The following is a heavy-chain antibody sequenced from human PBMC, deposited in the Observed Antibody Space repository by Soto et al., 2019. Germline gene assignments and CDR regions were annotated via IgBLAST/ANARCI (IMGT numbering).Heavy chain of an antibody. D-gene: IGHD5-12*01. CDR1: GFTFSSYG. CDR2: ISYDGSNK. CDR3: AKDHLGGYNF. J-gene: IGHJ4*02. Sequence: QVQLVESGGGVVQPGRSLRLSCAASGFTFSSYGMHWVRQAPGKGLEWVAVISYDGSNKYYADSVKGRFTISRDNSKNTLYLQMNSLRAEDTAVYYCAKDHLGGYNFWGQGTLVTVSS. V-gene: IGHV3-30*18.